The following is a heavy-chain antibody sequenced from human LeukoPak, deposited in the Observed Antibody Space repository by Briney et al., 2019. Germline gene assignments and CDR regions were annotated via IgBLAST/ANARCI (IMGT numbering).Heavy chain of an antibody. CDR3: AKDREGLSSGYDLEYFDY. V-gene: IGHV3-23*01. J-gene: IGHJ4*02. D-gene: IGHD5-12*01. CDR1: GFTFNSYA. Sequence: GGSLRLSCAASGFTFNSYAMNWVRQAPGKGLEWVSAISGGGGTTYYADSVKGRFTISRDNSKNTLFLQMNSLRAEDTAVYYCAKDREGLSSGYDLEYFDYWGQGTLVTVSS. CDR2: ISGGGGTT.